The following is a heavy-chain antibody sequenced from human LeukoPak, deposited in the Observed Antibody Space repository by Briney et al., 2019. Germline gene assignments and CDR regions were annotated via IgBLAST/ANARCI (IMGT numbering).Heavy chain of an antibody. D-gene: IGHD2-2*01. CDR3: ASPPSKYCSSTSCLGHYFDY. CDR2: INHSGST. J-gene: IGHJ4*02. Sequence: SETLSLTCAVYGGSFSGYYWSWIRQPPGKGLEWIGEINHSGSTNYNPSLKSRVTISVDTSKNQFSLKLSFVTAADTAVYYCASPPSKYCSSTSCLGHYFDYWGQGTLVTVSS. CDR1: GGSFSGYY. V-gene: IGHV4-34*01.